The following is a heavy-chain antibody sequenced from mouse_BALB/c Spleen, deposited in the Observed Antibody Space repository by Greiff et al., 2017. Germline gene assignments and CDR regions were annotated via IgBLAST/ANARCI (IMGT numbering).Heavy chain of an antibody. CDR3: ARSLHDYDGASCFAY. CDR2: IDPSDSET. V-gene: IGHV1S127*01. D-gene: IGHD2-4*01. Sequence: VQLQQSGPQLVRPGASVKISCKASGYSFTSYWMHWVKQRPGQGLEWIGMIDPSDSETRLNQKFKDKATLTVDKSSSTAYMQLSSPTSEDSAVYYCARSLHDYDGASCFAYWGQGTLVTVSA. J-gene: IGHJ3*01. CDR1: GYSFTSYW.